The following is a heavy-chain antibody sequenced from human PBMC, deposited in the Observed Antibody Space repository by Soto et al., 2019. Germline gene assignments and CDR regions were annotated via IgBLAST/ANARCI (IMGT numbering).Heavy chain of an antibody. V-gene: IGHV3-53*01. Sequence: GGSLRLSCVASAFTVRSNYMTWVRQAPGKGLEWVSLIQSGGITNYADSVKGRFTISRDNSKNTVYLQMNSLRAEDTAVYYCARVQKPTATMGNWFDPWGQGTLVTVSS. CDR3: ARVQKPTATMGNWFDP. D-gene: IGHD4-4*01. J-gene: IGHJ5*02. CDR1: AFTVRSNY. CDR2: IQSGGIT.